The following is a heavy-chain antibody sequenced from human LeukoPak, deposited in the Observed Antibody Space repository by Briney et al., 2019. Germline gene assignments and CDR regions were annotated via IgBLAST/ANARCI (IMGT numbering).Heavy chain of an antibody. D-gene: IGHD1-26*01. CDR3: ARQVGYYYYYYMDV. CDR1: GGSFSGYY. CDR2: INHSGST. J-gene: IGHJ6*03. V-gene: IGHV4-34*01. Sequence: SETLSLTFAVYGGSFSGYYWSWVRQPPGKGLEWIGEINHSGSTNYNPSLKSRVTISVDTSKNQFSLKLSSVTAADTAVYYCARQVGYYYYYYMDVWGKGTTVTVSS.